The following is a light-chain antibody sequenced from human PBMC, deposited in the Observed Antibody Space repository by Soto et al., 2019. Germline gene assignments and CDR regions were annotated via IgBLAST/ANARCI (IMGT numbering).Light chain of an antibody. V-gene: IGKV3-11*01. Sequence: EIVLTQSPATLSLSPGERATLSCRASQSVSSYLAWYQQKPGQAPRLPIYDASNRATGIPARLSGSGSGTDFTLTISSLEPEDFAVYYCQQRSNWLTFGGGTKVEIK. CDR1: QSVSSY. J-gene: IGKJ4*01. CDR2: DAS. CDR3: QQRSNWLT.